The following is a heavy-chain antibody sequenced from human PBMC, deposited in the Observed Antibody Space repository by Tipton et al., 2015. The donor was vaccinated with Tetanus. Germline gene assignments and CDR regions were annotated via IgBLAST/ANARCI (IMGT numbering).Heavy chain of an antibody. D-gene: IGHD6-25*01. CDR1: GFTFDTYA. V-gene: IGHV3-23*01. CDR2: ISRSGSST. J-gene: IGHJ4*02. CDR3: ASGSALDY. Sequence: SLRLSCAASGFTFDTYAMSWVRQAPGKGLEWVSGISRSGSSTYYAKSVKGRFTISRDNTKNSLYLQMNSLRAEDTAVYYCASGSALDYWGQGMLVTVSA.